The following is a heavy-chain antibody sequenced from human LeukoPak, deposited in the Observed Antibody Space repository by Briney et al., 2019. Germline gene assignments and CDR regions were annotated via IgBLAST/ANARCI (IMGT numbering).Heavy chain of an antibody. D-gene: IGHD3-10*01. J-gene: IGHJ6*02. V-gene: IGHV3-30*02. Sequence: GGSLRLSCAASGFTFSSYGMHWVRQAPGKGLEWVAFIRYDGSNKYYADSVKGRFTISRDNSKNTLYLQMNSLRAEDTAVYYCARDRGYYGSGLSGMDVWGQGTTVTVSS. CDR1: GFTFSSYG. CDR3: ARDRGYYGSGLSGMDV. CDR2: IRYDGSNK.